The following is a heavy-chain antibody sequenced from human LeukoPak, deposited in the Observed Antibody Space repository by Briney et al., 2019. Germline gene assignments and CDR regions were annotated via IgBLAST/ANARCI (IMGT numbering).Heavy chain of an antibody. J-gene: IGHJ4*01. CDR3: AKGIYSSGWSYFDY. V-gene: IGHV3-9*01. CDR2: ISWNSGSI. Sequence: QAGGSLRLSCAASGFTFDDYAMHWVRHAPGKGLEWVSGISWNSGSIVYADSVKGRFTISRDNAKNSLYLQMNSLRAEDTAVYYCAKGIYSSGWSYFDYWGHGTLVTVSS. CDR1: GFTFDDYA. D-gene: IGHD6-19*01.